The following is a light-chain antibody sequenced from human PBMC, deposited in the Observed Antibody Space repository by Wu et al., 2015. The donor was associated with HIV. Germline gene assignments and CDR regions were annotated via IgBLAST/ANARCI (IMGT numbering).Light chain of an antibody. CDR2: DAS. Sequence: EIVLTQSPATLSLSPGERATLSCRASQSVNSYLGWYQQKPGQAPRLLIYDASNRATGIPARFSGSGSGTDFTLTISSLEPGDFAVYYCQERSSWPPTFGQGTKVEIK. CDR3: QERSSWPPT. J-gene: IGKJ1*01. V-gene: IGKV3-11*01. CDR1: QSVNSY.